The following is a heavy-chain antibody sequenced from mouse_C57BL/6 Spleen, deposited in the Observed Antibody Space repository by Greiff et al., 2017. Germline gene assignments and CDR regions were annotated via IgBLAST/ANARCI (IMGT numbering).Heavy chain of an antibody. CDR2: IYPGSGST. V-gene: IGHV1-55*01. CDR1: GYTFTSYW. Sequence: QVQLQQSGAELVKPGASVKMSCKASGYTFTSYWITWVKQRPGQGLEWIGDIYPGSGSTNYTEKFKSKATLTVDTSSSTAYMQLSSLTSEDSAVXYCARAGPITTVECDGFAYWGQGTLVTVSA. J-gene: IGHJ3*01. CDR3: ARAGPITTVECDGFAY. D-gene: IGHD1-1*01.